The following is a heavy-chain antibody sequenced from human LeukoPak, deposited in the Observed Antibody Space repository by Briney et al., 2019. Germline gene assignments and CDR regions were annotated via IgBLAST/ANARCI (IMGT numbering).Heavy chain of an antibody. CDR1: GFTVSSSY. J-gene: IGHJ6*02. Sequence: PGGSLRLSCAASGFTVSSSYMNWVRQAPGKGLEWVSLIFSGGGTYYAASVKGRFTISRDNAKHSLYLQMNSLRDEDTAVHYCARVTGGHYGSGSYTAEGVWGQGTTVTVSS. V-gene: IGHV3-53*01. CDR3: ARVTGGHYGSGSYTAEGV. CDR2: IFSGGGT. D-gene: IGHD3-10*01.